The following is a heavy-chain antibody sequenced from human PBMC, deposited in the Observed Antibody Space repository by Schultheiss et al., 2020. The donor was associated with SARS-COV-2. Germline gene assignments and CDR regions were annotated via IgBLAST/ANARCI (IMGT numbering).Heavy chain of an antibody. V-gene: IGHV3-11*01. CDR1: GGSFSGYY. CDR2: ISSSSSTI. CDR3: AKGVVVVVAATFAAHDAFDI. J-gene: IGHJ3*02. Sequence: LSLTCAVYGGSFSGYYWSWIRQAPGKGLEWVSYISSSSSTIYYADSVKGRFTISRDNSKNTLYLQMNSLRAEDTAVYYCAKGVVVVVAATFAAHDAFDIWGQGTMVTVSS. D-gene: IGHD2-15*01.